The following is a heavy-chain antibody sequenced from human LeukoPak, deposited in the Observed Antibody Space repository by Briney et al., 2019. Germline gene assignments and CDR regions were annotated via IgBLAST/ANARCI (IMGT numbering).Heavy chain of an antibody. Sequence: GGSLRLSCAASGFTFSSYWMHWVRQAPGKGLVWVARINSDGSSPTYADSVKGRFTISRDNARSTLYLQMNSLRGEDTAVYYCASLFRELPWGQGTLVTVSS. V-gene: IGHV3-74*01. CDR1: GFTFSSYW. CDR2: INSDGSSP. J-gene: IGHJ4*02. CDR3: ASLFRELP. D-gene: IGHD3-10*02.